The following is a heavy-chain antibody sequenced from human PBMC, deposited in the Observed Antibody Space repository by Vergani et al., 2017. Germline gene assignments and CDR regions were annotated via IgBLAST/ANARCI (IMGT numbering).Heavy chain of an antibody. V-gene: IGHV4-34*01. CDR1: GGSFSGYY. CDR3: AREIIGDSSGYYLDY. D-gene: IGHD3-22*01. Sequence: QVQLQQWGAGLLKPSETLSLTCAVYGGSFSGYYWSWIRQPPGKGLEWIGEINHSGSTNYNPSLKSRVTISVDTSKNQFSLKLSSVTAADTAVYYCAREIIGDSSGYYLDYWGQGTLVTVSS. J-gene: IGHJ4*02. CDR2: INHSGST.